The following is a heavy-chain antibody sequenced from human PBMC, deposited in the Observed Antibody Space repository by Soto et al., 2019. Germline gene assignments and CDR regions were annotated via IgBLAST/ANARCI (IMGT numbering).Heavy chain of an antibody. D-gene: IGHD6-19*01. Sequence: ASETLSLTCTVSGVFISSSSYNWGWIRQPPGKGLEWIGSIYYSGSTYYNPSLKSRVTMSVDTSNNQFSLKLSSVTAADTAVYYCARQWLVHVSFDYWGQGTLVTVSS. J-gene: IGHJ4*02. CDR2: IYYSGST. CDR1: GVFISSSSYN. CDR3: ARQWLVHVSFDY. V-gene: IGHV4-39*01.